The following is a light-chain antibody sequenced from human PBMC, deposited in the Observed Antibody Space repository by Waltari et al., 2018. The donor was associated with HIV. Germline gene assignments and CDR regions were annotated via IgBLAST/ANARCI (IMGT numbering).Light chain of an antibody. CDR3: QQFIFWPFS. CDR1: QRVSTN. Sequence: IVMTKSPAPLSVSLGERANRSCRASQRVSTNFAWYQQKPGQAPRLLIYGASTRATGSPASFSCSVSGTDFTLTISSLQSEDFAVYYCQQFIFWPFSFGQGTKLEIK. CDR2: GAS. V-gene: IGKV3-15*01. J-gene: IGKJ2*03.